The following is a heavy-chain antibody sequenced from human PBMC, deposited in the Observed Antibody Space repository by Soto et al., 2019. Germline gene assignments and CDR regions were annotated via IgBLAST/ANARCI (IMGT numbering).Heavy chain of an antibody. V-gene: IGHV1-18*01. CDR3: ARDWASNTGSTIADK. CDR1: GYNFITYG. D-gene: IGHD5-18*01. J-gene: IGHJ4*02. Sequence: QVQLVQSEAEVKMPGASVKVSCKASGYNFITYGISWLRQAPGQGLEWMGWIRPSDGNTVYAQKFQDRVTMTTDTSTSTAYMDLRSLRSDDTAGYYCARDWASNTGSTIADKWGQGTLVTVSS. CDR2: IRPSDGNT.